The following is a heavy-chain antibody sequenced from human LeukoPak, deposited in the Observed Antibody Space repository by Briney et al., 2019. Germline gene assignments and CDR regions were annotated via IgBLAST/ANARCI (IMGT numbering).Heavy chain of an antibody. CDR2: ISSSGSTI. V-gene: IGHV3-11*01. Sequence: GGSLRLSCAASGFTFSSYAMSWIRQAPGKGLEWVSYISSSGSTIYYADSVKGRFTISRDNAKNSLYLQMNSLGAEDTAVYYCARVPLLWFTNYYYYMDVWGKGTTVTISS. CDR3: ARVPLLWFTNYYYYMDV. CDR1: GFTFSSYA. J-gene: IGHJ6*03. D-gene: IGHD3-10*01.